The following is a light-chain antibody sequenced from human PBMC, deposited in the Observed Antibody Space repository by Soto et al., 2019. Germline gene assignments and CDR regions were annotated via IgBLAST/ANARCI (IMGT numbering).Light chain of an antibody. CDR2: QVT. J-gene: IGLJ3*02. CDR1: SSDVGGYDF. V-gene: IGLV2-14*01. Sequence: QSALTQPASVSGSPGQSITISCTGTSSDVGGYDFVSWYQHHPGKAPRLIIYQVTNRPSGVSDRFSGSKSGNTASLTISGLQADDEADYFCFSYTASDLWVFGGGTKVTVL. CDR3: FSYTASDLWV.